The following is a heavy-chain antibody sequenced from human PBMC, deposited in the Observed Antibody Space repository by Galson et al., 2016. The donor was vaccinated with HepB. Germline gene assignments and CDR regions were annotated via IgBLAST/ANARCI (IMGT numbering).Heavy chain of an antibody. D-gene: IGHD3-3*01. Sequence: AISGDSVSSTSAAWNWIRQSPLRGLEWLGRTYYKSRWYNYYAVSMKSRIAISPDTSKNQFSLQLTSVTPEDTAVYFCAKEVFFTGVASFFDSWGKGALVTGSS. CDR1: GDSVSSTSAA. J-gene: IGHJ4*02. V-gene: IGHV6-1*01. CDR2: TYYKSRWYN. CDR3: AKEVFFTGVASFFDS.